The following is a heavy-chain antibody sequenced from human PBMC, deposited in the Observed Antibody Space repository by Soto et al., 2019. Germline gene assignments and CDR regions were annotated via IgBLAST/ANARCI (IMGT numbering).Heavy chain of an antibody. CDR2: ISYDGSDK. CDR3: VKDRVPGAYGNYYGMDV. CDR1: GFTFNNSG. D-gene: IGHD5-12*01. J-gene: IGHJ6*02. Sequence: GSLRLSCRVSGFTFNNSGMHWVRQAPGKGLEWMAVISYDGSDKYYADSVKGRVIISRDNSKSTLNLEMNSLRAEDTAIYYCVKDRVPGAYGNYYGMDVWGQGTTVTVSS. V-gene: IGHV3-30*18.